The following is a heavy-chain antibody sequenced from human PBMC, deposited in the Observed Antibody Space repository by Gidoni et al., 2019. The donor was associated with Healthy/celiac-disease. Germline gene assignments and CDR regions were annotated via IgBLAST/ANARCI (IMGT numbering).Heavy chain of an antibody. V-gene: IGHV1-3*01. Sequence: QVQLVQSGSEVKKPGASVKVSCKASGSTFTSYAMHWVLQAPGQRLEWMGWISAGNGNTKYSQKFQGRVTITRDTSASTAYMELSSLRSEDTAVYYCARGYYDFWSGYYTALDYWGQGTLVTVSS. CDR2: ISAGNGNT. D-gene: IGHD3-3*01. CDR1: GSTFTSYA. CDR3: ARGYYDFWSGYYTALDY. J-gene: IGHJ4*02.